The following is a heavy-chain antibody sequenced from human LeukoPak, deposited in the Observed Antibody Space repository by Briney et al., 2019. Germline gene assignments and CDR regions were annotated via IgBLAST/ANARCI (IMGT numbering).Heavy chain of an antibody. V-gene: IGHV1-18*01. CDR3: ARESRSLKRLVIEGWFDP. CDR1: GYTFTSYG. Sequence: EASVKVSCKASGYTFTSYGISWVRQAPGQGLEWMGWISAYNGNTNYAQKLQGRVTITTDTSTSTAYMELRSLRSDDTAVYYCARESRSLKRLVIEGWFDPWGQGTLVTVSS. CDR2: ISAYNGNT. D-gene: IGHD3-9*01. J-gene: IGHJ5*02.